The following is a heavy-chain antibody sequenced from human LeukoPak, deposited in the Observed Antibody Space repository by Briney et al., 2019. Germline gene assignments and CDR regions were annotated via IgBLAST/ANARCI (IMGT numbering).Heavy chain of an antibody. CDR1: GFTFSSYG. D-gene: IGHD3-22*01. CDR3: AKDRGNYYDSSGYYTLDY. J-gene: IGHJ4*02. CDR2: ARYDGSNQ. V-gene: IGHV3-30*02. Sequence: GGSLRLSCAASGFTFSSYGMHWVRQAPGKGLEWVAFARYDGSNQYYADSVKGRFTISRDNSKNTLYLQMNSLRAEDTAVYCCAKDRGNYYDSSGYYTLDYWGQGTLVTVSS.